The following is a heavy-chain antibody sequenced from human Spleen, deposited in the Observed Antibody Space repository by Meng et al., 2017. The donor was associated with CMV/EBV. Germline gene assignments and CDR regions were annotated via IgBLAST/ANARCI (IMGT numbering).Heavy chain of an antibody. CDR2: ISFDGDNK. CDR1: GFTFSSYP. D-gene: IGHD1-26*01. Sequence: GESLKISYVASGFTFSSYPMHWVRQAPGKGLEWVAVISFDGDNKFYLDSVRGRFTISRDKFENTLYLQMNSLRREDTAVYYCARGKVPDYPGSLGDAFDFWGQGTMVTVSS. CDR3: ARGKVPDYPGSLGDAFDF. V-gene: IGHV3-30*04. J-gene: IGHJ3*01.